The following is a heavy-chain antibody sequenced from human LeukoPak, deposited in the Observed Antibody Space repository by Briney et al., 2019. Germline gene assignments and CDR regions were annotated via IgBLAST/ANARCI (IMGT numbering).Heavy chain of an antibody. CDR1: GFTFSSYG. D-gene: IGHD2-2*01. V-gene: IGHV3-30*02. Sequence: GGSLRLSCAASGFTFSSYGMHWVRQAPGKGLEWVAFIRYDGSNKYYADSVKGRFTISRDNSKNTLYLQMNSLRAEDTAVYYCARRPAGGTSRPIGKRGLYSAWKLDYWGQGTLVTVSS. CDR3: ARRPAGGTSRPIGKRGLYSAWKLDY. CDR2: IRYDGSNK. J-gene: IGHJ4*02.